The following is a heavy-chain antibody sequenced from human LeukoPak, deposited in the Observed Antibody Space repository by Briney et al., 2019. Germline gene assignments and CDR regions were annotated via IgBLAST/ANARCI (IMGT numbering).Heavy chain of an antibody. CDR1: GFTFSSYS. CDR3: ARDVLLAPREFDY. V-gene: IGHV3-21*01. J-gene: IGHJ4*02. D-gene: IGHD3-10*01. CDR2: ISSSSSYI. Sequence: GGSLRLSCAASGFTFSSYSMNWVRQAPGKGLEGVSSISSSSSYIYYADSVKGRFTISRDNAKNSLYLQMNSLRAEDTAVYYCARDVLLAPREFDYWGQGTLVTVSS.